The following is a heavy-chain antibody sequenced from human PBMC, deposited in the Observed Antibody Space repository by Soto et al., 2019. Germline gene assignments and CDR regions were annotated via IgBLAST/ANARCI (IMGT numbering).Heavy chain of an antibody. V-gene: IGHV4-59*08. D-gene: IGHD3-3*01. Sequence: SETLSLTWTVSGGYISSYYWSWIRQPPGKGLEWIGYIYYSGSTNYNPSLKSRVTISVDSSKNQFSLKLSSLTAADTAVYYCARVDRQYDFWSGYYSTFGYWGQGTLVTVSS. J-gene: IGHJ4*02. CDR2: IYYSGST. CDR1: GGYISSYY. CDR3: ARVDRQYDFWSGYYSTFGY.